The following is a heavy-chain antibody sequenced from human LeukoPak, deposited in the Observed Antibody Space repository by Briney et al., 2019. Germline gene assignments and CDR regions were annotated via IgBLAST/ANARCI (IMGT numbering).Heavy chain of an antibody. CDR3: ARVLGYDSSGYYRGYFEY. Sequence: PGGSLRLSCAASGFTVTNNYMSWVRQAPGKGLEWVSVIYSAGTTYYADSVKGRFTISRQNPENTLFLQMNSLRPEDTAVYYCARVLGYDSSGYYRGYFEYWGQGTLVTVSS. CDR1: GFTVTNNY. J-gene: IGHJ4*02. V-gene: IGHV3-53*04. CDR2: IYSAGTT. D-gene: IGHD3-22*01.